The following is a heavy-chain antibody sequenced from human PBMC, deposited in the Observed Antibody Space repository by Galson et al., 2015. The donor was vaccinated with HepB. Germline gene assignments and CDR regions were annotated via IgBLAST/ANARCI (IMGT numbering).Heavy chain of an antibody. CDR1: GGTFSSYA. CDR3: ASQVGGGYDFWSGAVNI. CDR2: IIPIFGTA. Sequence: SVKVSCKASGGTFSSYAISWVRQAPGQGLEWMGGIIPIFGTANYAQKFQGRVTVTADESTSTAYMELSSLRSEDTAVYYCASQVGGGYDFWSGAVNIWGQGTMVTVSS. J-gene: IGHJ3*02. V-gene: IGHV1-69*13. D-gene: IGHD3-3*01.